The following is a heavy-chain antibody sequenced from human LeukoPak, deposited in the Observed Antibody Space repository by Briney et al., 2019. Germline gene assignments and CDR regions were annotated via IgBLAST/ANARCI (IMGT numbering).Heavy chain of an antibody. CDR2: IRYDGSNK. V-gene: IGHV3-30*02. J-gene: IGHJ4*02. D-gene: IGHD6-25*01. Sequence: PGGSLRLSCAASGFTFSSYGMHWVRQAPGKGLEWVAFIRYDGSNKYYADSVKGRFTISRDNSKNTLYLQMNSLRAEDTAVYYCAKGSSQRLWTPTHDYWGQGTLVTVSS. CDR1: GFTFSSYG. CDR3: AKGSSQRLWTPTHDY.